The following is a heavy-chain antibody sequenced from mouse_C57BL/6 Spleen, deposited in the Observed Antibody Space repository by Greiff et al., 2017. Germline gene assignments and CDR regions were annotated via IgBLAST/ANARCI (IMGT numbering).Heavy chain of an antibody. CDR1: GYTFTDYN. J-gene: IGHJ1*03. D-gene: IGHD1-1*01. CDR3: ARGDYYGSSPYWYFDV. Sequence: VQLQQSGPELVKPGASVKIPCKASGYTFTDYNMDWVKQSPGKSLEWIGDINPRTGGTIYNQKFKGKATLTVDKSSSTAYMELRSLTSEDTAVYYCARGDYYGSSPYWYFDVWGTGTTVTVSS. CDR2: INPRTGGT. V-gene: IGHV1-18*01.